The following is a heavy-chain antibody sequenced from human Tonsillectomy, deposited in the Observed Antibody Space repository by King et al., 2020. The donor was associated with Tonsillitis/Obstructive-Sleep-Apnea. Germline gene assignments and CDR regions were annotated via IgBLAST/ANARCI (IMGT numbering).Heavy chain of an antibody. CDR3: ARAGSGTDYDYNYVDV. D-gene: IGHD1-26*01. CDR2: VFYSGST. CDR1: GGSISNYY. J-gene: IGHJ6*03. V-gene: IGHV4-59*01. Sequence: VQLQESGPGLVKPSETLSLTCTVSGGSISNYYSWSWIRQPPGKGLEVIGYVFYSGSTNYNPSLKSRVTISGDTSKNQFSLKLTSVTAADTALYYCARAGSGTDYDYNYVDVWGKGTTVTVSS.